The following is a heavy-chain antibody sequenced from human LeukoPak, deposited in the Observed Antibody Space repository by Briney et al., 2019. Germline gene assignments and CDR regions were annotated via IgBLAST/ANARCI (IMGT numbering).Heavy chain of an antibody. J-gene: IGHJ5*02. CDR2: IYSSGNT. Sequence: SETLSLTCTVSGGSISSGSHYWIWIRQPAGKGLEWIGRIYSSGNTNYNPSLKSRVTISLDTSKNQFSLNLSSVTAADTAVYYCAGEVGGSWFDPWGLGTLVTVSS. CDR3: AGEVGGSWFDP. V-gene: IGHV4-61*02. CDR1: GGSISSGSHY. D-gene: IGHD1-26*01.